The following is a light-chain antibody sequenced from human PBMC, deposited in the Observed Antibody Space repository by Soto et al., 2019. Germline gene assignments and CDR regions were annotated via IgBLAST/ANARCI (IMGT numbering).Light chain of an antibody. CDR1: QSVTSNY. Sequence: EVVLTQSPGTVSLSPGERATLSCRASQSVTSNYLAWYQQKPGQAPRLLIYAASSRATGIPDRFSGSGSGTDFTLSISRLESEDVAVYYCQHYGSSLTWTFGQGTKVEIK. V-gene: IGKV3-20*01. J-gene: IGKJ1*01. CDR2: AAS. CDR3: QHYGSSLTWT.